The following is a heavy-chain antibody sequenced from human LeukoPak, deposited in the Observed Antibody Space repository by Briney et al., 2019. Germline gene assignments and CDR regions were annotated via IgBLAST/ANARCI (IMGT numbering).Heavy chain of an antibody. CDR2: ISSSSSYI. J-gene: IGHJ4*02. D-gene: IGHD1-1*01. V-gene: IGHV3-21*01. CDR1: GFTFSNFW. Sequence: PGGSLRLSCTASGFTFSNFWMGWVRQAPGKGLEWVSSISSSSSYIYYADSVKGRFTISRDNAKNSLYLQMNSLRAEDTAVYYCARAGYGYWGQGTLVTVSS. CDR3: ARAGYGY.